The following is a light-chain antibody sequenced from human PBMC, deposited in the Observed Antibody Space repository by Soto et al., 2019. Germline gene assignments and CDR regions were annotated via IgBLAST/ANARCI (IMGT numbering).Light chain of an antibody. J-gene: IGLJ3*02. CDR3: AAWDDSLNGWV. Sequence: QSVLAQPPSASGTPGQRVTISCSGRSSNIRTNTVNWYHQLPGTAPKLLIYSNNQRPSGVPDRFSGSKSGTSASLAISGLQSEDEADYYCAAWDDSLNGWVFGGGTQLTVL. CDR1: SSNIRTNT. CDR2: SNN. V-gene: IGLV1-44*01.